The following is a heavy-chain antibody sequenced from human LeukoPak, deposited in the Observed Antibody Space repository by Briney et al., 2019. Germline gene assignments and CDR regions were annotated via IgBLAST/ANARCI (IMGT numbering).Heavy chain of an antibody. Sequence: PSETLSLTCAVSGTSISPYYWSWIRQPPGKGLEWIGYIYYSGSTNYNPSLKSRVTISIDTFENQVSLILRSVTAADAAVYYCAREVGDSDSDNWFDPWGQGTLVTVSS. CDR3: AREVGDSDSDNWFDP. D-gene: IGHD2-21*02. V-gene: IGHV4-59*01. CDR1: GTSISPYY. CDR2: IYYSGST. J-gene: IGHJ5*02.